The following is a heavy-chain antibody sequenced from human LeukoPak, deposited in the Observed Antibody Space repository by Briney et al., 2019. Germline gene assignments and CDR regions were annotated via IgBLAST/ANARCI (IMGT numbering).Heavy chain of an antibody. CDR2: ISLTGLA. Sequence: SETLSLTCGVSGGSISNTNWWSWVRQPPGQGLEWIGEISLTGLAHYNPSLESRVTVSLDKSKNQLSLNLTSVTAADTAVYYCSRENGAFSPFGYWGQGILVTVLS. J-gene: IGHJ4*02. CDR3: SRENGAFSPFGY. D-gene: IGHD2-8*01. CDR1: GGSISNTNW. V-gene: IGHV4/OR15-8*02.